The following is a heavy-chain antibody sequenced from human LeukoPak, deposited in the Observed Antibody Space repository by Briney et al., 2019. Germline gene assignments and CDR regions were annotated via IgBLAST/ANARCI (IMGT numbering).Heavy chain of an antibody. D-gene: IGHD3-10*01. V-gene: IGHV4-39*07. CDR2: IYYSGST. CDR3: AREPGSTMVRGVIDDPSGVNY. J-gene: IGHJ4*02. Sequence: SETLSLTCTVSGGSISSSSYYWGWIRQPPGKGLEWIGSIYYSGSTYYNPSLKSRVTISVDTSKNQFSLKLSSVTAADTAVYYCAREPGSTMVRGVIDDPSGVNYWGQGTLVTVSS. CDR1: GGSISSSSYY.